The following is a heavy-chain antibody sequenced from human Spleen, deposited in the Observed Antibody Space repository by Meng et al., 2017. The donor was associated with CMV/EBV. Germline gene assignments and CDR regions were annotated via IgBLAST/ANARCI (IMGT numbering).Heavy chain of an antibody. CDR3: ARGVSSVPAANDAFDI. Sequence: ASVKVSCKASGYTFTSYDINWVRQATGQGLEWMGWMNPNSGNTGYAQKFQGRVTMTRNTSISTAYMELSSLRSEDTAVYYCARGVSSVPAANDAFDIWGQGTMVTVS. J-gene: IGHJ3*02. D-gene: IGHD2-2*01. CDR2: MNPNSGNT. CDR1: GYTFTSYD. V-gene: IGHV1-8*01.